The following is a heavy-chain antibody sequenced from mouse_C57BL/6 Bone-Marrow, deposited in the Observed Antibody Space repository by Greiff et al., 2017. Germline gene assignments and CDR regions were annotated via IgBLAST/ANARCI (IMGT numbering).Heavy chain of an antibody. CDR3: ARDPPYDYGNYYAMDY. J-gene: IGHJ4*01. Sequence: QLKQPGAELVMPGASVKLSCKASGYTFTSYWMHWVKQRPGQGLEWIGEIDPSDSYTNYNQKFKGKSTLTVDKSSSTAYMQLSSLTSEDSAVYYCARDPPYDYGNYYAMDYWGQGTSVTVSS. CDR1: GYTFTSYW. V-gene: IGHV1-69*01. CDR2: IDPSDSYT. D-gene: IGHD2-4*01.